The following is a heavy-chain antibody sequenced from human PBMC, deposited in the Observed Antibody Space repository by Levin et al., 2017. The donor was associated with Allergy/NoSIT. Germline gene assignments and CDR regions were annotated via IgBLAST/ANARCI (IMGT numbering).Heavy chain of an antibody. J-gene: IGHJ3*02. Sequence: GGSLRLSCAASGFTFSSYGMYWVRQAPGKGLEWVAVVWYDGNNSYEADSVKGRFTISRDNSKSTMWLQMNSLRVEDTAVYYCARAHGPHDAFDIWGQGTMVTVSS. V-gene: IGHV3-33*01. CDR3: ARAHGPHDAFDI. CDR2: VWYDGNNS. CDR1: GFTFSSYG.